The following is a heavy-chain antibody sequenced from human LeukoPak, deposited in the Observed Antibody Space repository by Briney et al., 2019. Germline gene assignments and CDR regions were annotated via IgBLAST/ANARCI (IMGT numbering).Heavy chain of an antibody. V-gene: IGHV1-2*02. CDR1: GYTFTGYY. J-gene: IGHJ4*02. Sequence: ASVKVSCKASGYTFTGYYMHWVRQAPGQGLEWMGWINPNSGGTNYAQKFQGRVTRTRDTSISTAYMELSRLRSDDTAVYYCASRGGGGYSYGYYVDYWGQGTLVTVSS. CDR2: INPNSGGT. D-gene: IGHD5-18*01. CDR3: ASRGGGGYSYGYYVDY.